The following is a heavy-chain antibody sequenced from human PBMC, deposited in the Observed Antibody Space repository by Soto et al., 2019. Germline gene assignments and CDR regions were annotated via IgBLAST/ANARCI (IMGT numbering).Heavy chain of an antibody. Sequence: ASVKVSCKASGYTFTSYDINWVRQATGQGLEWMGWMNPNSGNTGYAQKFQGRVTMTRNTSISTAYMELSSLRSEDTAVYYCARPMTTVTHAFDIWRQGTMVTVSS. CDR3: ARPMTTVTHAFDI. J-gene: IGHJ3*02. CDR2: MNPNSGNT. CDR1: GYTFTSYD. V-gene: IGHV1-8*01. D-gene: IGHD4-17*01.